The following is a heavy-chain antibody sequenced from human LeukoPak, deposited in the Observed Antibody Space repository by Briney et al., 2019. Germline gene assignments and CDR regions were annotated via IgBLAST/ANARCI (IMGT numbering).Heavy chain of an antibody. D-gene: IGHD2-2*01. CDR2: IKQDGSEK. V-gene: IGHV3-7*01. J-gene: IGHJ3*02. CDR1: GFTFSSYW. Sequence: PGGSLRLSCAASGFTFSSYWMSWVRQAPGKGLEWVANIKQDGSEKYYVDSVKGRFTISRDNAKNSLYLQMNSLRAEDTAVYYCARQSRVVVAAAIRGDDAYDIWGQGTMVTVSS. CDR3: ARQSRVVVAAAIRGDDAYDI.